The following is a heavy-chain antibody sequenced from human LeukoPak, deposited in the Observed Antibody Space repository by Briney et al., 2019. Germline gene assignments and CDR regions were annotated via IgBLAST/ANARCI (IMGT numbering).Heavy chain of an antibody. CDR2: ISYDGSNK. J-gene: IGHJ4*02. D-gene: IGHD3/OR15-3a*01. Sequence: GGSLRLPCAASAFTFSNYWMSWVRQAPGKGLEWVAVISYDGSNKYYADSVKGRFTISRDNSKNTLYLQMNSLRAEDTAVYYCARARLDDFWGQGTLVTVSS. V-gene: IGHV3-30*08. CDR1: AFTFSNYW. CDR3: ARARLDDF.